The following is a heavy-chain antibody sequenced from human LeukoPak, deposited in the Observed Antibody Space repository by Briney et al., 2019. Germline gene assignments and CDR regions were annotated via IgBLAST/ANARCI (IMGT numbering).Heavy chain of an antibody. D-gene: IGHD3-9*01. V-gene: IGHV3-30*04. J-gene: IGHJ4*02. CDR3: ARDQRGLRYFDWLFGY. CDR1: GFTFSSYA. Sequence: GGSLRLSCAASGFTFSSYAMHWVRQAPGKGLEWVAVISYDGSNKYYADSVKGRFTTSRDNSKNTLYLQMNSLRAEDTAVYYCARDQRGLRYFDWLFGYWGQGTLVTVSS. CDR2: ISYDGSNK.